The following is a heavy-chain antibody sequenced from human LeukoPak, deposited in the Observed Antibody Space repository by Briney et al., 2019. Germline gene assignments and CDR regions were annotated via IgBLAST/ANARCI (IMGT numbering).Heavy chain of an antibody. Sequence: GGSLRLSCAASGSTFSNYGLHWVRQAPGKGLEWVAIISNDGSNKYYANSVKGRFTISRDNSKNTLYLQMNSLRAEDTAVYYCAKDGTDWSPDYWGQGTLVTVSS. CDR1: GSTFSNYG. V-gene: IGHV3-30*18. CDR2: ISNDGSNK. CDR3: AKDGTDWSPDY. J-gene: IGHJ4*02. D-gene: IGHD3-9*01.